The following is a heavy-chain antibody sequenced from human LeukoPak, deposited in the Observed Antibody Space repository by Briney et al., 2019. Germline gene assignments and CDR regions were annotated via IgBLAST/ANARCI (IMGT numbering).Heavy chain of an antibody. CDR3: ARVDRYYGSGSYYYFDY. D-gene: IGHD3-10*01. Sequence: SETLSLTCAIYGGSFSGFYWTWIRQPPGKGLEWIGEINHSGSTNYNPSLKSRVTISVDTSKNQFSLNLGSVTAADTAVYYCARVDRYYGSGSYYYFDYWGQGTLVTVSS. CDR1: GGSFSGFY. V-gene: IGHV4-34*01. CDR2: INHSGST. J-gene: IGHJ4*02.